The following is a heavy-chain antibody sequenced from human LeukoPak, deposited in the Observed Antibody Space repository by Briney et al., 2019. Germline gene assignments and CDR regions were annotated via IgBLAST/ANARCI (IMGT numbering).Heavy chain of an antibody. D-gene: IGHD2-15*01. Sequence: SETLSLTCTVSGGSISSYYWSWIRQPAGKGLEWIGRIYTSGSTNYNPSLKSRVTMSVDTSKNQFSLKLSSVTAADTAVYYCARWGGEGYCSGGSCPGWFDPWGQGTLVTVSS. CDR3: ARWGGEGYCSGGSCPGWFDP. V-gene: IGHV4-4*07. J-gene: IGHJ5*02. CDR1: GGSISSYY. CDR2: IYTSGST.